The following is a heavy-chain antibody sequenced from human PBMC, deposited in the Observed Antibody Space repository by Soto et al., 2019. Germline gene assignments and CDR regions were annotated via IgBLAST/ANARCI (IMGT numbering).Heavy chain of an antibody. D-gene: IGHD4-17*01. Sequence: EVQLVESGGGLVKPGGSLRLSCAASGFTFSSYSMNWVRQAPGKGLEWVSSISSSSSYIYYADSVKGRFTISRDNAKKSXXLQMNSLRDEDTAVYYCARDNYGAGDYDYYYGMDVWGQGTTVTVSS. CDR1: GFTFSSYS. CDR3: ARDNYGAGDYDYYYGMDV. J-gene: IGHJ6*02. V-gene: IGHV3-21*01. CDR2: ISSSSSYI.